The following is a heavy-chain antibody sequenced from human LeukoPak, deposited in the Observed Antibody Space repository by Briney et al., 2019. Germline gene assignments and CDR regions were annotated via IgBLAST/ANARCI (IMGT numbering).Heavy chain of an antibody. J-gene: IGHJ4*02. CDR3: ARARPSMWIDY. D-gene: IGHD5-12*01. V-gene: IGHV3-30*04. CDR1: GFTFSSYA. Sequence: PGRSLRLSCAASGFTFSSYAMYWVRQAPGKGLEWVAVISYDGSDKFYADSVKGRFTTSRDSSKNTLYLQMNSLRPEDTAVYYCARARPSMWIDYWGQGTLVTVSS. CDR2: ISYDGSDK.